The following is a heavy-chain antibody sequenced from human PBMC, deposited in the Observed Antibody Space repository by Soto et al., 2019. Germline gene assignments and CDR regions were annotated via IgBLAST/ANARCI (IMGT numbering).Heavy chain of an antibody. CDR1: GYTLTELS. J-gene: IGHJ4*02. CDR3: AIQFEMLTSYNDF. D-gene: IGHD3-9*01. Sequence: ASVKVSRKVSGYTLTELSMHWVRQAPGKGLEWMGGFDPEDGETICAQKFQGRVTMTEDTSTDTAYMELSSLRSEDTAVYYCAIQFEMLTSYNDFCGQGTLGTVSS. V-gene: IGHV1-24*01. CDR2: FDPEDGET.